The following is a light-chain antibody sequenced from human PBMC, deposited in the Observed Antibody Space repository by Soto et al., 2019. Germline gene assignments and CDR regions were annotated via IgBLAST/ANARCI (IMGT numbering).Light chain of an antibody. Sequence: QSALTQPASVSGSPGQSITISCTGTSSDVGGYNYVSWYQQHPGKAPKLMIYDVSNRPSGVSNRFSGSKSGNTASLTISGLHAEDEADYYCCSDTSSSTPVVFGGGTKLTVL. CDR1: SSDVGGYNY. V-gene: IGLV2-14*03. CDR3: CSDTSSSTPVV. J-gene: IGLJ2*01. CDR2: DVS.